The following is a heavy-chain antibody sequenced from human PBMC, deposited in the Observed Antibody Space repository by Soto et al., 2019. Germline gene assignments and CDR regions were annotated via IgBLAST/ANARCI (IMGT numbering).Heavy chain of an antibody. Sequence: QVQLVQSGAEEKKPGASVKVSCKASGYTFTSYAMHWVRQAPGQRLEWMGWINAGNGNTKYSQKFQGRVTITRDRAAGTAYMELSSLRSEDTSVYYCARDSGGFDPWGQGTLVTVSS. CDR3: ARDSGGFDP. D-gene: IGHD6-25*01. J-gene: IGHJ5*02. V-gene: IGHV1-3*05. CDR1: GYTFTSYA. CDR2: INAGNGNT.